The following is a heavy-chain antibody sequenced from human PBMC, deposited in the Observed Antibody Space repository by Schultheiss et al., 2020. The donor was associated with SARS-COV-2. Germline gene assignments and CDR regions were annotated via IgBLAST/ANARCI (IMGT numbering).Heavy chain of an antibody. D-gene: IGHD5-18*01. V-gene: IGHV3-7*01. CDR2: IKQDGSEK. Sequence: GESLKISCAATGFTFSSYWMSWVRQAPGKGLEWVAKIKQDGSEKYYVDSVKGRFTISRDNSKNTLYLQMNSLRAEDTAVYYCVKDQGQLWSYFDYWGQGTLVTVSS. CDR1: GFTFSSYW. J-gene: IGHJ4*02. CDR3: VKDQGQLWSYFDY.